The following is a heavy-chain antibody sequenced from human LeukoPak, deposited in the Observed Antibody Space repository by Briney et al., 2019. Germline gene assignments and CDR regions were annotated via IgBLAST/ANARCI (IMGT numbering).Heavy chain of an antibody. Sequence: ASVKVSCKASGYTFTSYDINWVRQATGQGLEWMGWMNPNSGNTGYAQKFQGRVTMTRNTSISTAYMELSSLRSADTAVYYCARLDMATFGTSLGAWFDPWGQGTLVTVSS. J-gene: IGHJ5*02. CDR3: ARLDMATFGTSLGAWFDP. D-gene: IGHD5-24*01. CDR1: GYTFTSYD. V-gene: IGHV1-8*01. CDR2: MNPNSGNT.